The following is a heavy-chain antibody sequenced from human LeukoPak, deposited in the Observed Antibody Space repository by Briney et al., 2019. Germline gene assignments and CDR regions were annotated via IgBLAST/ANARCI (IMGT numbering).Heavy chain of an antibody. CDR2: ISSSSSYI. D-gene: IGHD3-10*01. J-gene: IGHJ4*02. V-gene: IGHV3-21*01. CDR3: ARAFAFRGGSKGFDY. CDR1: GFTFSSYS. Sequence: GGSLRLSCAASGFTFSSYSMNWVRQAPGKGLEWVSSISSSSSYIYYADSVKGRFTISRDNAKNSLYLQMNSLRAEDTAVYYCARAFAFRGGSKGFDYWGQGTLVTVSS.